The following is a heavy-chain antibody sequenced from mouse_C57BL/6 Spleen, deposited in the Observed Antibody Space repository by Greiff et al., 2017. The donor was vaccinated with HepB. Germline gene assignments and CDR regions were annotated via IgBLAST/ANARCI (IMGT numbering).Heavy chain of an antibody. CDR3: ARNELYYGSSFLDY. V-gene: IGHV1-64*01. D-gene: IGHD1-1*01. J-gene: IGHJ2*01. CDR2: IHPNSGST. Sequence: QVQLQQPGAELVKPGASVKLSCKASGYTFTSYWMHWVKQRPGQGLEWIGMIHPNSGSTNYNEKFKSKATLTVDKSSSTAYMQLSSLTSEDSAVYYCARNELYYGSSFLDYWGQGTTLTVSS. CDR1: GYTFTSYW.